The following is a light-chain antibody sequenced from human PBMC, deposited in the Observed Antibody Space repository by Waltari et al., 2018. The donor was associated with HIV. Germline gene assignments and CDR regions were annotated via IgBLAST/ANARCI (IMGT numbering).Light chain of an antibody. CDR1: SGSIASNY. Sequence: NFMLTQPHSVSESPGKTVTISCTRSSGSIASNYVQWFQQRPGSSPTTVIFEDNRRPSGVPDRFSGSIDMSSNSASLTISGLKTDDEADYYCQSFDSSSVVFGGGTKLTV. J-gene: IGLJ2*01. CDR2: EDN. CDR3: QSFDSSSVV. V-gene: IGLV6-57*01.